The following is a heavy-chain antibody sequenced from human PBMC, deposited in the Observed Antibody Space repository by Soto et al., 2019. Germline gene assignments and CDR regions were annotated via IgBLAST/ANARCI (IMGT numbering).Heavy chain of an antibody. V-gene: IGHV3-15*07. J-gene: IGHJ4*02. CDR2: VKSKADGGTA. Sequence: EVQLVESGGGLVQPGGSLRLSCAASGFSITNHWMHWVRQAPGKGLEWVGRVKSKADGGTAEYAAPVKGRFTVSRDDSKNTQYLQMNSLKTEDSAVYYCNSYPDFWGGHTPLWGQGTLVTVSS. CDR1: GFSITNHW. CDR3: NSYPDFWGGHTPL. D-gene: IGHD3-3*01.